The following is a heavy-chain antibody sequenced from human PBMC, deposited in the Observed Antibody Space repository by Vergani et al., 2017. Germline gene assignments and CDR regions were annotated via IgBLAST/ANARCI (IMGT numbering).Heavy chain of an antibody. J-gene: IGHJ4*02. V-gene: IGHV5-51*03. CDR2: INPIDSKI. CDR1: ESSFISNE. Sequence: EVMLVQSGAEVKKPGESLKISCKYSESSFISNEIAWVRQMSGKGLQWMGNINPIDSKIAYSPSFQGQAIMSLDKSITTAYLQWRSLKASDTAMYYCAIPTTYSCGWTYFDDWGQGTLVTVSS. D-gene: IGHD6-19*01. CDR3: AIPTTYSCGWTYFDD.